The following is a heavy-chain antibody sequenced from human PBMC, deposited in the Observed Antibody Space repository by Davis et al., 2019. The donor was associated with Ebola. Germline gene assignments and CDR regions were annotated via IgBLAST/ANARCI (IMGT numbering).Heavy chain of an antibody. CDR1: GYSFTGYY. V-gene: IGHV1-46*01. J-gene: IGHJ3*02. CDR3: AGVGDVGGSAVYDAFDI. Sequence: ASVKVSCKASGYSFTGYYMHWVRQAPGQGLEWMGIINPSGLSTSYAQKFQGRVTMTRDTSTNTIYMELSGLRSDDTAVYYCAGVGDVGGSAVYDAFDIWGQGTMVIVSS. D-gene: IGHD3-16*01. CDR2: INPSGLST.